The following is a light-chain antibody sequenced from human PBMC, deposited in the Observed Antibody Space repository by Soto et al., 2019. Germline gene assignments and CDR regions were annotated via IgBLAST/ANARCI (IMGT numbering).Light chain of an antibody. CDR3: QQSHTNPLT. J-gene: IGKJ4*01. CDR1: QAIRYD. CDR2: TTF. Sequence: AIQMTQSPTSLSASVGDRVTIACRASQAIRYDLGWYQQKPGKAPKLLIYTTFSLHSGVPSRFSGSGSGTDFTLTISSLQLEDFATYYCQQSHTNPLTFGGGTKVDIK. V-gene: IGKV1-6*01.